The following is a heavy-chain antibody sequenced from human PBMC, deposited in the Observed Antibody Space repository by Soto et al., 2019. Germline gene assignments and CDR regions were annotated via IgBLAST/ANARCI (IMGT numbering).Heavy chain of an antibody. CDR2: IYYSGST. D-gene: IGHD3-16*01. Sequence: SETLSLTCTVSGGSISSYYWSWIRQPPGKGLEWIGYIYYSGSTNYNPSLKSRVTISVDTSKNQFSLKLSSVTAADTAVYYCARDSTVSWGDAFDIWGQGTMVTVSS. V-gene: IGHV4-59*01. CDR1: GGSISSYY. J-gene: IGHJ3*02. CDR3: ARDSTVSWGDAFDI.